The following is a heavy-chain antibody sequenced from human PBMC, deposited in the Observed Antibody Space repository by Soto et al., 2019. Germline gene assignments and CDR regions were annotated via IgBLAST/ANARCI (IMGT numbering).Heavy chain of an antibody. J-gene: IGHJ3*01. CDR1: GYMFTTLP. CDR2: INTANGDT. D-gene: IGHD3-10*02. V-gene: IGHV1-3*04. CDR3: ARDRHPTAYYVNDAFNL. Sequence: QAQLVQSGAEVTKPGASVKISCKASGYMFTTLPXHWVRQAPGQGLEWMGWINTANGDTKYSLKYEGRITLTRDPSTFTTYLELTSLTSEDTAVYFCARDRHPTAYYVNDAFNLWGQGTMISVSS.